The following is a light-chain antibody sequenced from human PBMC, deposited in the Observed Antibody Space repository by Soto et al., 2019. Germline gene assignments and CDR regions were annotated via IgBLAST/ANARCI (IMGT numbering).Light chain of an antibody. CDR2: RVS. CDR3: MQGTQFPPYT. J-gene: IGKJ2*01. V-gene: IGKV2-24*01. CDR1: QSLVHSDGYTY. Sequence: IVMTQTPLSSPVTLGQPASISCRSSQSLVHSDGYTYLSWYHLKPGQPPRLLIYRVSNRFSGVPDRFSGSGAGTDFTLRISRVESEDVGVYFCMQGTQFPPYTFGQGTKLEI.